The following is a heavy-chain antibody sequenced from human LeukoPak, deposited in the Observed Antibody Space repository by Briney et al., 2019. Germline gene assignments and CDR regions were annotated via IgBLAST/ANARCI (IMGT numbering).Heavy chain of an antibody. CDR1: GFTFSSYS. V-gene: IGHV3-21*04. Sequence: GGSLRLSCAASGFTFSSYSMNWVRQAPGKGLEWVSSISSSSSYIYYADSVKGRFTISRDNAKNSLYLQMNSLRAEDTAVYYCAKADDFWSGYSKTYYFDYWGQGTLVTVSS. CDR2: ISSSSSYI. D-gene: IGHD3-3*01. J-gene: IGHJ4*02. CDR3: AKADDFWSGYSKTYYFDY.